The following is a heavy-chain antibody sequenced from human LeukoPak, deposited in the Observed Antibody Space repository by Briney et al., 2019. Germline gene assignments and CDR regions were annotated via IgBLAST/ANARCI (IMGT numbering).Heavy chain of an antibody. CDR2: ISGSGSKT. J-gene: IGHJ3*02. D-gene: IGHD5-18*01. CDR3: VKEPRGYSFSFDI. V-gene: IGHV3-23*01. CDR1: GFTFSTCA. Sequence: GGSLRLSCAASGFTFSTCAINWVRQAPGKGLEWVSAISGSGSKTFYADSVKGRFTIFRDNPKNTLYLQMNSLRPEDTAVYYCVKEPRGYSFSFDIWGQGTMVTVSS.